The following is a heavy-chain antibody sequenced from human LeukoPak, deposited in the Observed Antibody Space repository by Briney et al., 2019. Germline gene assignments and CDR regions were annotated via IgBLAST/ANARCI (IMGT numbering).Heavy chain of an antibody. CDR1: GGAISSYY. V-gene: IGHV4-4*07. D-gene: IGHD6-13*01. J-gene: IGHJ6*03. CDR3: ARTLRVIAAAGLYYYYYMDV. CDR2: IYTSGGT. Sequence: SETLSLTCTVSGGAISSYYWSWIRQPAGKGLEWIGRIYTSGGTNSNPSPRSQATMSVDTSKNQFSLKLSPVTAADTAVYYCARTLRVIAAAGLYYYYYMDVWGKGTTVTVSS.